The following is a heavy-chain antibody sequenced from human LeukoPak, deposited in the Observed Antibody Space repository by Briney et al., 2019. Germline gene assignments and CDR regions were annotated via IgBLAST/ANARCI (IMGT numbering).Heavy chain of an antibody. CDR1: RFTFSSFG. CDR3: VPNSEKWELLAG. J-gene: IGHJ4*02. D-gene: IGHD1-26*01. V-gene: IGHV3-30*02. CDR2: IRYDGSNT. Sequence: GGSLRLSCAASRFTFSSFGMHWVRQAPGKGLVWVAFIRYDGSNTYYVDSVKGRFTISRDNSKNTLYLQMNSLRAEDTAVYYCVPNSEKWELLAGWGQGTLVTVSS.